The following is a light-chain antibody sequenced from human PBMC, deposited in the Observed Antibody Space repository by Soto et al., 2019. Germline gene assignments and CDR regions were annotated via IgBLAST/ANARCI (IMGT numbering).Light chain of an antibody. CDR2: GAS. CDR3: QQFDHFPWT. J-gene: IGKJ1*01. Sequence: EIVLTQSPGTLSSSPGERATLSCRASQSVDVLYLAWYQQRPGLAPRLLIRGASRRAAGIPDRFSGSGSVTDFALTNRGLEAEDFAVDYCQQFDHFPWTFGQGTKVDIK. V-gene: IGKV3-20*01. CDR1: QSVDVLY.